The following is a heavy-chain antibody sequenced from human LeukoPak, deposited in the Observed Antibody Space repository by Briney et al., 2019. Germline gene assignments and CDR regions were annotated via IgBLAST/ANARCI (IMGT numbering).Heavy chain of an antibody. V-gene: IGHV1-2*02. CDR1: GYTFPECY. D-gene: IGHD3-10*01. CDR2: ISPNSGGT. CDR3: ARGRSGSYYEAFYFVF. J-gene: IGHJ4*02. Sequence: GASVKVSCKASGYTFPECYLHWVRQAPGQGLEWMGWISPNSGGTNSAQKFQGRVTLTRDMSISTVYMELRSLTSDDTAIFYCARGRSGSYYEAFYFVFWGQGTLVTVSS.